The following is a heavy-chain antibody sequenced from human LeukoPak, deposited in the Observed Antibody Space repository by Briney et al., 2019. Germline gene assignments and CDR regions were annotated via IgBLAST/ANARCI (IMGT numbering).Heavy chain of an antibody. V-gene: IGHV1-69*16. CDR1: GGTFISYT. Sequence: GSSVKVSCKASGGTFISYTISWVRQAPGQGLEWMGRIIPILGIANYAQKFQGRVTITTEESTSTAYMELSSLRSEDTAAYYCARGPIPHTRDMELWGQGTLVTVSS. D-gene: IGHD1-7*01. J-gene: IGHJ4*02. CDR3: ARGPIPHTRDMEL. CDR2: IIPILGIA.